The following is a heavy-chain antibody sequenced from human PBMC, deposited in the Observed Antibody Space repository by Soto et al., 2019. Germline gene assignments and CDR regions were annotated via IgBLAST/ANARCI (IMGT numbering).Heavy chain of an antibody. V-gene: IGHV1-18*01. CDR3: ARGSLRITMVRGVTSGDY. CDR1: GYTFTSYG. J-gene: IGHJ4*02. CDR2: ISAYNGNT. Sequence: QVQLVQSGAEVKKPGASVKVSCKASGYTFTSYGISWVRQAPGQGLEWMGWISAYNGNTNYAQKLQGRVTMTTDAATSTAYMELRGLRSDDTAVYYCARGSLRITMVRGVTSGDYWGQGTLVTVSS. D-gene: IGHD3-10*01.